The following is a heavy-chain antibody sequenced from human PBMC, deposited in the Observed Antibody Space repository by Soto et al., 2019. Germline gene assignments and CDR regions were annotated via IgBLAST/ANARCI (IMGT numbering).Heavy chain of an antibody. V-gene: IGHV5-51*01. J-gene: IGHJ4*02. D-gene: IGHD4-17*01. CDR1: GYTFTIYW. CDR3: ARPANTVADHFDL. CDR2: IYPSDSDT. Sequence: PGESLKISCQVSGYTFTIYWIGWVRQMPGKGLEWMGIIYPSDSDTRYSPSFQGQVTISADQSINTAYLQWDSLKASDTAIYYCARPANTVADHFDLWGQGPPVTVSS.